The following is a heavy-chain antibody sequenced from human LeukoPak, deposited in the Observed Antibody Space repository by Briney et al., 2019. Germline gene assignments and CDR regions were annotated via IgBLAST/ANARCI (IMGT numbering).Heavy chain of an antibody. Sequence: KVSGPTLVNPTQTLTLTCTFSGFSLSTSAMCVSWIRQPPGKALEWLALIDWEDDKYYSTSLKTRLTISKDTSKNQVVLTMTNMDPVDTGTYYCARTYYGSGNHDRALPDFDHWGQGTLVTVSS. CDR1: GFSLSTSAMC. CDR2: IDWEDDK. CDR3: ARTYYGSGNHDRALPDFDH. V-gene: IGHV2-70*13. D-gene: IGHD3-10*01. J-gene: IGHJ4*02.